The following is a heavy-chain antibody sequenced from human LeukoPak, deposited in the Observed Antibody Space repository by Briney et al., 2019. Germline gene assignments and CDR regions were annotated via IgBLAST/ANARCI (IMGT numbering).Heavy chain of an antibody. J-gene: IGHJ4*02. CDR1: GFTFSSYA. CDR2: ISGSGGST. Sequence: GGSLRLSCAASGFTFSSYAMTWVRQAPGNGLEWVSAISGSGGSTYYADSVKGRFTISRDNSKNTLYLQMNSLRAEDTAVYYCAKGALWFETNFDYWGQGTLVTVSS. D-gene: IGHD3-10*01. CDR3: AKGALWFETNFDY. V-gene: IGHV3-23*01.